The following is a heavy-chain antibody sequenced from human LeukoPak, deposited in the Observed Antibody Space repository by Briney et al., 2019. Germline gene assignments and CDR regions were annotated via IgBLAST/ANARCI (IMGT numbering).Heavy chain of an antibody. Sequence: EASVKVSCKASGYTFTAYYIHWVRQAPGQGPEWMGWINPNTGGTNYAQKFQGRVTMTRDTSISTAYMELSRLRSDDTAVYYCASLTTVTTHWYFDLWGRGTLVTVSS. CDR3: ASLTTVTTHWYFDL. CDR1: GYTFTAYY. CDR2: INPNTGGT. D-gene: IGHD4-17*01. V-gene: IGHV1-2*02. J-gene: IGHJ2*01.